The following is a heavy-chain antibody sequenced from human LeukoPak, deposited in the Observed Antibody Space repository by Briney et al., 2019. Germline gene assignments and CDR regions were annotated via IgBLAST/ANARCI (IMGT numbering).Heavy chain of an antibody. CDR2: IYYSGST. CDR3: ARAIYSYGYYYYAMDV. Sequence: SETLSLTCTVSGGSISSYYWSWIRQSPGEGLEWVGYIYYSGSTNYNPSLKSRVTISVDTSKNQFSLNLTSVTAADTAVYYCARAIYSYGYYYYAMDVWGQGTTVTVSS. J-gene: IGHJ6*02. V-gene: IGHV4-59*01. D-gene: IGHD5-18*01. CDR1: GGSISSYY.